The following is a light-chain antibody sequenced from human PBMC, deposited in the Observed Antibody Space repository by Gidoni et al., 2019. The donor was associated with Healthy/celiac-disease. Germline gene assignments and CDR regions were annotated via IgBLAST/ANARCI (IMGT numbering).Light chain of an antibody. J-gene: IGLJ2*01. Sequence: QSVLTQPPSVSGAPGQRVTISCTGSSSNIGAGYDVHWYQQLPGTAPKLLIYGNSNRPSGVPYRFSGSKSGTSASLAITGLQAEDEADYYCQSYDSSLSGSDVVFGGGTKLTVL. CDR1: SSNIGAGYD. CDR3: QSYDSSLSGSDVV. V-gene: IGLV1-40*01. CDR2: GNS.